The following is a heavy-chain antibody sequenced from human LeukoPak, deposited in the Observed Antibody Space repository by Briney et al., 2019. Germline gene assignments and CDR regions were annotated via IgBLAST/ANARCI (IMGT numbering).Heavy chain of an antibody. J-gene: IGHJ6*02. D-gene: IGHD1-1*01. V-gene: IGHV4-59*12. Sequence: SETLSLTCTVSVGSLTSYYWSWIRQPPGEGLEWVGYIYYSGSTSYNPSLKSQVTISLDTSKNQFSLKMSSVTVADTAVYYCARGHDRQVQSYGMDVWGQGTTVTVSS. CDR1: VGSLTSYY. CDR2: IYYSGST. CDR3: ARGHDRQVQSYGMDV.